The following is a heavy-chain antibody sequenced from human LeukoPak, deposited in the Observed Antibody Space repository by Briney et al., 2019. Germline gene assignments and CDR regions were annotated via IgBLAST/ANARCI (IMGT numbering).Heavy chain of an antibody. J-gene: IGHJ4*02. CDR2: ISGSGGST. Sequence: GGSLRLSCAASGFTFSSYAMSWVRQAPGKGLEWVSAISGSGGSTYYADSVKGRFTISRDNSKNTLYLQMNSLRAEDTAVYYCAKDEYNYVGGIYRYTDYFDYWGRGPLVTVSS. CDR3: AKDEYNYVGGIYRYTDYFDY. D-gene: IGHD3-16*02. V-gene: IGHV3-23*01. CDR1: GFTFSSYA.